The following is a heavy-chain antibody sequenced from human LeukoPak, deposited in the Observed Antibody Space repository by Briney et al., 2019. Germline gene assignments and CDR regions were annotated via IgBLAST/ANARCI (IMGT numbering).Heavy chain of an antibody. Sequence: GVSLRLSCAASGFTFSTYVMNWFRQAPGKGLEWFSTISVGAEYIFYADSVKGRFTISRDDSNNALYLQMHSLRAEDTALYYCASGPPFLKYFEYWGQGTLVTVSS. CDR2: ISVGAEYI. J-gene: IGHJ4*02. D-gene: IGHD3-3*01. V-gene: IGHV3-23*01. CDR3: ASGPPFLKYFEY. CDR1: GFTFSTYV.